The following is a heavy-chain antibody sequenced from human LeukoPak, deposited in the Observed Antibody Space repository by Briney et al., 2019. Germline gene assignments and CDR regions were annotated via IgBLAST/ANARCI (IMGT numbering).Heavy chain of an antibody. CDR3: ARVRLWFGELNYYYYGMDV. CDR2: ISSSGSTI. D-gene: IGHD3-10*01. Sequence: GGSLRLSCAASGFTFSDYYMSWIRQAPGKGLEWVSYISSSGSTIYCADSVKGRFTISRDNAKNPLYLQMNSLRAEDTAVYYCARVRLWFGELNYYYYGMDVWGQGTTVTVSS. V-gene: IGHV3-11*01. J-gene: IGHJ6*02. CDR1: GFTFSDYY.